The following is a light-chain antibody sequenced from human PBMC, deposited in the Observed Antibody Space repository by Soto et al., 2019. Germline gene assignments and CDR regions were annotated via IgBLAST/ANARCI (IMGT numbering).Light chain of an antibody. Sequence: DIQMTQSPSSLSASVGDRVTITCRASQTISKYLNWYQQKPGKAPKVLIYGASSLQSGVPSRFSASGSGTDFTLTISSLQPEDFAFYYCQHTHSAPWTFGQGTKVEIK. J-gene: IGKJ1*01. CDR3: QHTHSAPWT. CDR2: GAS. V-gene: IGKV1-39*01. CDR1: QTISKY.